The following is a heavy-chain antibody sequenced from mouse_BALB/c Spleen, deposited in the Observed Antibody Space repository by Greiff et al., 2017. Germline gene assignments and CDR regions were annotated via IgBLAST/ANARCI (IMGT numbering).Heavy chain of an antibody. CDR3: ARHEGGNYYAMDY. Sequence: EVQGVESGGGLVKPGGSLKLSCAASGFAFSSYDMSWVRQTPEKRLEWVAYISSGGGSTYYPDTVKGRFTISRDNAKNTLYLQMSSLKSEDTAMYYCARHEGGNYYAMDYWGQGTSVTVSS. CDR1: GFAFSSYD. V-gene: IGHV5-12-1*01. D-gene: IGHD2-1*01. J-gene: IGHJ4*01. CDR2: ISSGGGST.